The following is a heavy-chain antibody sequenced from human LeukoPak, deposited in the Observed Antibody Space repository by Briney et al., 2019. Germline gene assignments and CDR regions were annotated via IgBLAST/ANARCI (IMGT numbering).Heavy chain of an antibody. J-gene: IGHJ3*02. CDR3: AKDRLLLARGVIDAFDI. V-gene: IGHV3-30*18. Sequence: PGGSLRLSCAASGFTFSTYGMHWVRQAPGKGLEWVAVISYDGDNKYLADSVKGRFTISRDNSKNTLYLQMNSLRAEDTAVYYCAKDRLLLARGVIDAFDIWGQGTMVTVSS. CDR2: ISYDGDNK. CDR1: GFTFSTYG. D-gene: IGHD3-10*01.